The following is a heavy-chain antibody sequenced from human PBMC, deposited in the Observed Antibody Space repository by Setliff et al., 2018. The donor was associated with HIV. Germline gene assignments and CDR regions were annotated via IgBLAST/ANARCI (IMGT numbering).Heavy chain of an antibody. V-gene: IGHV5-51*01. J-gene: IGHJ4*02. CDR3: ARQAVDCSGGICYSTSAFDY. Sequence: GESLKISCKGSGYSFTSYWIAWVRQMPGKGLEWMGIVYPDDSDSRYSPSFQGQVTISADKSVSTAYLQWSSLKASDTAMYYCARQAVDCSGGICYSTSAFDYWGQGTLVTVSS. CDR1: GYSFTSYW. CDR2: VYPDDSDS. D-gene: IGHD2-15*01.